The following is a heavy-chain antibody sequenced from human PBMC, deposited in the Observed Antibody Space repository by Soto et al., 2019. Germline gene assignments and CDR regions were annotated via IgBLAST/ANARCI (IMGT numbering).Heavy chain of an antibody. CDR3: AREGSTGWHFDS. V-gene: IGHV3-33*01. CDR1: GFRFNVYG. D-gene: IGHD6-19*01. CDR2: IWYDGSKT. Sequence: PGGSLRLSCEGSGFRFNVYGMHWVRHAPNKGLEWVAVIWYDGSKTYYADSVTGRFTISRDNSEKTVFLQMDSLRSEDTAIYYCAREGSTGWHFDSWGQGTLVTVSS. J-gene: IGHJ4*02.